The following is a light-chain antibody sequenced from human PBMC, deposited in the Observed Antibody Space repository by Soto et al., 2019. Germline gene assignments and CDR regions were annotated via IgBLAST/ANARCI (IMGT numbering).Light chain of an antibody. CDR2: SAS. CDR3: QQYNNGPPLT. Sequence: EIMMTQSPATLSVSPGERATLSCRASQSISSNLAWYQQKPGRAPRLLIYSASTRATGIPARFSGSGSGTEFTLTISSLQSEDFALYYCQQYNNGPPLTFGGGTKVEIK. V-gene: IGKV3-15*01. J-gene: IGKJ4*01. CDR1: QSISSN.